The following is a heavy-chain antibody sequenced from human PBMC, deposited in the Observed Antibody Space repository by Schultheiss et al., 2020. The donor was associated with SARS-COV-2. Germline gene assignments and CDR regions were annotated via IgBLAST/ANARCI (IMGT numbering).Heavy chain of an antibody. Sequence: GGSLRLSCAASGFTFSSYEMNWVRQAPGKGLEWVSYISSSGSTIYYADSVKGRFTISRDNAKNSLYLQMNSLRAEDTAVYYCTTDLTMMDSSGYFFDYWGQGTLVTVSS. D-gene: IGHD3-22*01. V-gene: IGHV3-48*03. CDR2: ISSSGSTI. CDR1: GFTFSSYE. CDR3: TTDLTMMDSSGYFFDY. J-gene: IGHJ4*02.